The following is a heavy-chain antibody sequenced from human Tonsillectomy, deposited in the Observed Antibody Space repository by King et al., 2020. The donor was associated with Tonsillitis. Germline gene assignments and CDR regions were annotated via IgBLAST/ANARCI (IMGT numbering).Heavy chain of an antibody. CDR2: IYYSGNT. V-gene: IGHV4-59*01. D-gene: IGHD2-2*02. CDR3: ARATIVPGAIYDYYYYYMDV. CDR1: GGSISSYY. Sequence: VQLQESGPGLVKPSETLSLTCTVSGGSISSYYWSWIRQPPGKGLEWIGYIYYSGNTNYNPSLKSRVTISVDTSKNQFSLKLSSVTAADTAVYYCARATIVPGAIYDYYYYYMDVWGKGTTVTVSS. J-gene: IGHJ6*03.